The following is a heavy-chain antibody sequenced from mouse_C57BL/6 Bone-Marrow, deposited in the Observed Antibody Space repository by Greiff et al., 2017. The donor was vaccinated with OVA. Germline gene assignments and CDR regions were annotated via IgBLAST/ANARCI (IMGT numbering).Heavy chain of an antibody. CDR2: ISSGSSTI. J-gene: IGHJ4*01. Sequence: EVQLKESGGGLVKPGGSLKLSCAASGFTFSDYGMQWVRQAPEKGLEWVAYISSGSSTIYYADTVKGRFTLSRDNAKHTLFLQITSLRSEDTAMYYGASLKAMDYWGQGTSVTVSS. CDR3: ASLKAMDY. CDR1: GFTFSDYG. V-gene: IGHV5-17*01.